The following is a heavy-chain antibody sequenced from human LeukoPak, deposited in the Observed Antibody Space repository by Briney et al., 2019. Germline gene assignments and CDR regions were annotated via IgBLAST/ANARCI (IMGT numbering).Heavy chain of an antibody. D-gene: IGHD4-17*01. CDR3: ARMYGDNDYYYGMDV. V-gene: IGHV3-7*01. CDR1: GFTFSSYW. Sequence: GGSLRLSCAASGFTFSSYWMSWVRQAPGKGLEWVANIKQDGSEKYYVDSVKGRFTISRDNAKNSLYLQMNSLKAEDTAVYYCARMYGDNDYYYGMDVWGQGTTVTVSS. J-gene: IGHJ6*02. CDR2: IKQDGSEK.